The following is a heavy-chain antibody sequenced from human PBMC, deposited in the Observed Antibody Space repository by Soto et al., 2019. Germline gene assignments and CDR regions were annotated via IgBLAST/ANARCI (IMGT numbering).Heavy chain of an antibody. CDR1: GFTFSSYS. CDR2: ISSSSSTI. Sequence: LSLTCAASGFTFSSYSMNWVRQAPGKGLEWVSYISSSSSTIYYADSVKGRFTISRDNAKNSLYLQMNSLRDEDTAVYYCARDGYGDYPYYYYYGMDVWGQGTTVTVSS. V-gene: IGHV3-48*02. D-gene: IGHD4-17*01. J-gene: IGHJ6*02. CDR3: ARDGYGDYPYYYYYGMDV.